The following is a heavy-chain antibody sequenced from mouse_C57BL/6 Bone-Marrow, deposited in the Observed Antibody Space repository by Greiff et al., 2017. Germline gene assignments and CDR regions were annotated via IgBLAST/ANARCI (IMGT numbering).Heavy chain of an antibody. CDR3: TATVVATGYFDY. Sequence: EVMLVESGGGLVQPGGSMKLSCVASGFTFSNYWMNWVRQSPEKGLEWVAQIRLKSDNYATHYAESVKGRFTISRDDSKSSVYLQMNNLRAEDTGIYYCTATVVATGYFDYWGQGTTLTVSS. D-gene: IGHD1-1*01. CDR2: IRLKSDNYAT. CDR1: GFTFSNYW. J-gene: IGHJ2*01. V-gene: IGHV6-3*01.